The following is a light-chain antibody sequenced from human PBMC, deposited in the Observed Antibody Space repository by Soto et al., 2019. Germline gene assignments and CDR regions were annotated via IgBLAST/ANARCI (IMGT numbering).Light chain of an antibody. CDR2: IND. V-gene: IGLV1-44*01. Sequence: QAVVTQPPSASGTPGQTVTISCSGSSSNIGDNPVNWYQQLPGAAPKLLIYINDQRPSGVPDRFSGSKSGTLASLAISGLQPEDEADYYCAAWDDSLNALFGTGTKLTVL. CDR3: AAWDDSLNAL. J-gene: IGLJ1*01. CDR1: SSNIGDNP.